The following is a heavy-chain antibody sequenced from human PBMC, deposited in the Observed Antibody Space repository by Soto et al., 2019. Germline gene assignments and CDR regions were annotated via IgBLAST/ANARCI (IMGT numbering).Heavy chain of an antibody. J-gene: IGHJ4*02. CDR1: GFTFSDYS. Sequence: QMQLVESGGGLVKPGGSLRLSCAASGFTFSDYSMSWIRQAPGKGLEWVSYISTGGSTVYYADSVKGRFTISRDNAKNSLYLQMNSLRADDTAVYYCGTGAAAVWGDWGQGTLVTVSS. V-gene: IGHV3-11*01. CDR2: ISTGGSTV. D-gene: IGHD6-25*01. CDR3: GTGAAAVWGD.